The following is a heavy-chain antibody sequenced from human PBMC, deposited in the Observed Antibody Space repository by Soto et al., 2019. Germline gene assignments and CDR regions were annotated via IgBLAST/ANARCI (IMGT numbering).Heavy chain of an antibody. J-gene: IGHJ6*02. V-gene: IGHV4-31*03. CDR3: ARDRAAAGSYYYYGMDV. D-gene: IGHD6-13*01. Sequence: TLSLTCTVSGGSISSGGYYWSWIRQHPGKGLEWIGYIYYSGSTYYNPSLKSRVTISVDTSKNQFSLKLSSVTAADTAVYYCARDRAAAGSYYYYGMDVWGQGTTVTV. CDR2: IYYSGST. CDR1: GGSISSGGYY.